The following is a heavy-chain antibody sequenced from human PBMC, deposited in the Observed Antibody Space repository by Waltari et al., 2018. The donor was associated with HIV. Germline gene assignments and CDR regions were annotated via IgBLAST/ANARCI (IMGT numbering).Heavy chain of an antibody. V-gene: IGHV4-59*01. Sequence: QVQLQESGPGLVKPSETLSLICTVSGGSISNYYWTWIRQPPGQGMEWIGDIYYSGSTYYNPALKSRVTISVDTSKNQFSLKVRSVTAADTAIYYCARVDRYTSSGLDYWGQGTLVNVSS. J-gene: IGHJ4*02. CDR3: ARVDRYTSSGLDY. CDR1: GGSISNYY. D-gene: IGHD6-13*01. CDR2: IYYSGST.